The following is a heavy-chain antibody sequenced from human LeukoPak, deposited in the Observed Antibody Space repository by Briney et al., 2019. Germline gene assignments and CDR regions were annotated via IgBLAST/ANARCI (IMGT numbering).Heavy chain of an antibody. CDR3: ARARTARTFDY. V-gene: IGHV4-38-2*02. CDR1: GYSISSGYY. D-gene: IGHD5-18*01. CDR2: IYHSGST. J-gene: IGHJ4*02. Sequence: SETLSLTCTVSGYSISSGYYWGWIRQPPGKGLEWIGSIYHSGSTYYNPSLKSRVTISVDTSKNQFSLKLSSVTAADTAVYYCARARTARTFDYWGQGTLVTVSS.